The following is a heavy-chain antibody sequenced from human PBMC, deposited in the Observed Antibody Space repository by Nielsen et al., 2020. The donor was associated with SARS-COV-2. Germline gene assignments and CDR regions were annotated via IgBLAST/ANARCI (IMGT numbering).Heavy chain of an antibody. CDR2: ISYDGSNK. V-gene: IGHV3-30*18. CDR3: AKVSSGYYDSSGPLGY. D-gene: IGHD3-22*01. Sequence: GESLKISCAASGFTFSSYGMHWVRQAPGKGLEWVAVISYDGSNKYYADSVKGRFTISRDNSKNTLYLQMNSLRAEDTAVYYCAKVSSGYYDSSGPLGYWGQGTLVTVSS. CDR1: GFTFSSYG. J-gene: IGHJ4*02.